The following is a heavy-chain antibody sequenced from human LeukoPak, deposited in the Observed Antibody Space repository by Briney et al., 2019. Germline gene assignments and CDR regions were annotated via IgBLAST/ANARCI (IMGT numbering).Heavy chain of an antibody. CDR1: GYSISSGYY. Sequence: SETLSLTCTVFGYSISSGYYWGWIRQPPGKGLEWIGSIYHSGSTYYNPSLRSRVTISVDTSKNQFSLKLSSVTAADTAVYYCARGGSRYQLLNWFDPWGQGTLVTVSS. D-gene: IGHD2-2*01. CDR3: ARGGSRYQLLNWFDP. J-gene: IGHJ5*02. V-gene: IGHV4-38-2*02. CDR2: IYHSGST.